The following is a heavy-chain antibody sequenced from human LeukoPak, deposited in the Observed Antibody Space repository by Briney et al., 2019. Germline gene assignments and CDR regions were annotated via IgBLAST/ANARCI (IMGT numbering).Heavy chain of an antibody. Sequence: SETLSLTCTVSGGSISSYYWSWIRQPPGQGLEWIAYIHSGGYTIYNPSLKSRVTISVDTSKNQFSLKVSSVTAADTAVYYCAKRQGPKSGSYDYFDPWGQGTLVTVSS. CDR1: GGSISSYY. V-gene: IGHV4-4*09. CDR3: AKRQGPKSGSYDYFDP. J-gene: IGHJ5*02. CDR2: IHSGGYT. D-gene: IGHD1-26*01.